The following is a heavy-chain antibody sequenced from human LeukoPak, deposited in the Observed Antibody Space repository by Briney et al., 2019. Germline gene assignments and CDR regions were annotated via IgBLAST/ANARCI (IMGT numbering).Heavy chain of an antibody. Sequence: GGSLRLSCAASGFTFSTYAMSWVRQAPGKGLEWVSVIGGHVENTFYADSVKGRFTISRDNSKNTLYMEMNSLRAGDTAVYYCARHNFARPFDYWGQGTQVTVSS. CDR2: IGGHVENT. CDR1: GFTFSTYA. CDR3: ARHNFARPFDY. D-gene: IGHD6-6*01. V-gene: IGHV3-23*01. J-gene: IGHJ4*02.